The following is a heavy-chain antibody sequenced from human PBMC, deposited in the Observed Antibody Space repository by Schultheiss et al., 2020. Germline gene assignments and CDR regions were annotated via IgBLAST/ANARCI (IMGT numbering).Heavy chain of an antibody. D-gene: IGHD2-15*01. CDR1: GFTFSSYG. CDR2: ISYDGSNK. Sequence: GGSLRLSCAASGFTFSSYGMHWVRQAPGKGLEWVAVISYDGSNKYYADSVKGRFTISRDNSKNTLYLQMNSLRAEDTAVYYCAKSHLGGATLSYFDYWGQGTLVTGSS. CDR3: AKSHLGGATLSYFDY. J-gene: IGHJ4*02. V-gene: IGHV3-30*18.